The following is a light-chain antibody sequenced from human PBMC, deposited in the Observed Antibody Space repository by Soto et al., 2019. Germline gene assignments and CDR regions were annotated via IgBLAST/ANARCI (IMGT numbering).Light chain of an antibody. J-gene: IGLJ1*01. CDR1: SSDVGGYNY. V-gene: IGLV2-14*01. CDR2: AVS. CDR3: SSYTTSSTLLYV. Sequence: QSALTQPASVSGYPGQSIAISCTGTSSDVGGYNYVSWYQQHPGKAPKLMIYAVSNRPSGVSTRFSGSKSGNTASLTISGLQAEDEADYHCSSYTTSSTLLYVFGTGTKLTVL.